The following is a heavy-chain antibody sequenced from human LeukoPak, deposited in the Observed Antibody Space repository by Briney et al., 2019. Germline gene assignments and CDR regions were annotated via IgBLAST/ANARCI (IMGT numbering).Heavy chain of an antibody. CDR1: GGSISSYY. D-gene: IGHD3-3*01. CDR2: IYYSGST. V-gene: IGHV4-59*01. J-gene: IGHJ5*02. CDR3: ARGAGLLEWLSLRNWFDP. Sequence: SETLSLTCTVSGGSISSYYWSWIRQPPGKGLEWIGYIYYSGSTNYNPSLKSRVTISVDTSKNQFSLKLSSVTAADTAVYYCARGAGLLEWLSLRNWFDPWGQGTLVTVSS.